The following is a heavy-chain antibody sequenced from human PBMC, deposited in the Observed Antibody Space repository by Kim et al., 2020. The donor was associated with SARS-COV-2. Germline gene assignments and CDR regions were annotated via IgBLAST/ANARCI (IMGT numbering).Heavy chain of an antibody. CDR3: ARGVKSIEDGPTDYYGL. CDR2: ISLSGGTT. CDR1: GFTFSSYA. J-gene: IGHJ6*01. V-gene: IGHV3-23*01. Sequence: GGSLRLSCAASGFTFSSYAMSWVRQAPGKGLEWVSVISLSGGTTYYADSVKGRITISRDNYKNSQLLQMNSLRADDTAVYYCARGVKSIEDGPTDYYGL. D-gene: IGHD3-10*01.